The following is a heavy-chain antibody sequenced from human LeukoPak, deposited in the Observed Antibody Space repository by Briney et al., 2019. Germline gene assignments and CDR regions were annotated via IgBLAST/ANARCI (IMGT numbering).Heavy chain of an antibody. J-gene: IGHJ4*02. Sequence: GGSLRLSCAASGFTFSSYGMHWVRQAPGKGLEWVAVIWYDGSNKYYAGSVKGRFTISRDNSKNTLYLQMSSLRAEDTAVYYCAREGSVYDSSGYPFDYWGQGTLVTVSS. CDR1: GFTFSSYG. D-gene: IGHD3-22*01. CDR3: AREGSVYDSSGYPFDY. CDR2: IWYDGSNK. V-gene: IGHV3-33*01.